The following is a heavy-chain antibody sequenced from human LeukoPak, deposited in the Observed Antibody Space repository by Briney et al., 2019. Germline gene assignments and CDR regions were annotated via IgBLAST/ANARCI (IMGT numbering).Heavy chain of an antibody. CDR1: GFTFSSYA. D-gene: IGHD2-21*02. Sequence: GGSLRLSCAASGFTFSSYAMSWVRQAPGKGLERVSAISGSGGSTYYADSVKGRFTISRDNSKDTLYLQMNSLRAEDTAVYYCAKDLSVVTAPLAYYYYYMDVWGKGTTVTVSS. CDR3: AKDLSVVTAPLAYYYYYMDV. J-gene: IGHJ6*03. CDR2: ISGSGGST. V-gene: IGHV3-23*01.